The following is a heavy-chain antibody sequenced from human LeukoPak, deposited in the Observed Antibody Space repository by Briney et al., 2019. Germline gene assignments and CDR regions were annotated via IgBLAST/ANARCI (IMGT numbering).Heavy chain of an antibody. CDR3: AKAAVPGIAAAGTSE. CDR1: GFTSDDYA. V-gene: IGHV3-9*02. CDR2: ISWNSGSI. J-gene: IGHJ4*02. Sequence: GGSLRLSCAASGFTSDDYAMHWVRQAPGKGLEWVSGISWNSGSIGYADSVKGRFTISRDNAKNSLYLQMNSLRAEDTALYYCAKAAVPGIAAAGTSEWGQGTLVTVSS. D-gene: IGHD6-13*01.